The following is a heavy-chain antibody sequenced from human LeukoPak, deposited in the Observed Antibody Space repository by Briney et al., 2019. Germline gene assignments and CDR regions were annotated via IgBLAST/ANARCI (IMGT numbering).Heavy chain of an antibody. V-gene: IGHV4-34*01. CDR1: GGSFSGYY. CDR3: ARLQGGIRAATKNWFDP. Sequence: PSETLSLTCAVYGGSFSGYYWSWIRQPPGKGLEWIGEINHSGSTNYNPSLKSRVTISVDTSKNQFSLKLSSVTAADTAVYYCARLQGGIRAATKNWFDPWGQGTLVTVSS. J-gene: IGHJ5*02. D-gene: IGHD2-15*01. CDR2: INHSGST.